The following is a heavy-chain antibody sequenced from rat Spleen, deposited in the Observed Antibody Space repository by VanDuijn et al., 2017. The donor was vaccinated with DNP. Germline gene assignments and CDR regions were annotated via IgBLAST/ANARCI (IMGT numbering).Heavy chain of an antibody. Sequence: EVQLQESGPGLVKPSQSLSLTCSVTGYSITSNYWGWIRKFPGNKMEWMAYISFSGSTAYNPSLKSRISITRDTSKNQFFLQLNSVTTEDTATYYCARSDSSYILFDYWGQGVMVTVSS. J-gene: IGHJ2*01. V-gene: IGHV3-1*01. CDR1: GYSITSNY. CDR3: ARSDSSYILFDY. CDR2: ISFSGST. D-gene: IGHD1-2*01.